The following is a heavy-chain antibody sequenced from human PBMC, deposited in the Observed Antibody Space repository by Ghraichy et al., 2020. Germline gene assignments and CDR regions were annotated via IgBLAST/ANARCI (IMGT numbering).Heavy chain of an antibody. CDR3: ARDSSAAGLYYFDY. V-gene: IGHV1-2*02. D-gene: IGHD6-13*01. Sequence: ASVNVSCKASGYTFTGYYMHWVRQAPGQGLEWMGWINPNSGGTNYAQKFQGRVTMTRDTSISTAYMELSRLRSDDTAVYYCARDSSAAGLYYFDYWGQGTLVTVSS. CDR1: GYTFTGYY. J-gene: IGHJ4*02. CDR2: INPNSGGT.